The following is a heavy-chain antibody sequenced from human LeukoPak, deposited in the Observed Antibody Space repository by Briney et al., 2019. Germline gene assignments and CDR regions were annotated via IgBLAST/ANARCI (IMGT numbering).Heavy chain of an antibody. D-gene: IGHD2-15*01. CDR2: ISSSGSTI. CDR3: ARDSVLKGFDP. Sequence: TGGSLRLSFAASGFPFSDYYMSWIPQAPGKGLEGVSYISSSGSTIYYADSVKGRFTISRDNAKNSLYLQMNSLRAEDTAVYYCARDSVLKGFDPWGQGTLVTVSS. J-gene: IGHJ5*02. V-gene: IGHV3-11*01. CDR1: GFPFSDYY.